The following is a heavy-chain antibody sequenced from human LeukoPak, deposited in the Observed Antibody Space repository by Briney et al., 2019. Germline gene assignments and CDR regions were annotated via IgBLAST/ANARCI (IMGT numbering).Heavy chain of an antibody. CDR2: IPTGDGNT. D-gene: IGHD7-27*01. CDR1: GFTFSSFT. CDR3: AKDGGLWVSAHWGDS. Sequence: PGGSRRLPCTPSGFTFSSFTMTWVGQAPGKGRKWVSLIPTGDGNTYYADSVKGRFTVSRDDSKNTLYLQMNSLRAEDTAVYYCAKDGGLWVSAHWGDSWGRGTLVTVSS. J-gene: IGHJ4*02. V-gene: IGHV3-23*01.